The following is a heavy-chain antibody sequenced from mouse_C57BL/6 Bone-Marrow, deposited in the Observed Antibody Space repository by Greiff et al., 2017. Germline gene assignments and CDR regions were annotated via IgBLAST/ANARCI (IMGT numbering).Heavy chain of an antibody. Sequence: EVQGVESGGGLVQPGGSLKLSCAASGFTFSDYYMYWVRQTPEKRLEWVAYISNGGGSTYYPDTVKGRFTISRDNAKNTLYLQMSRLKSEDTAMYYCARGLYYYGSSQYYFDYWGQGTTLTVSS. V-gene: IGHV5-12*01. J-gene: IGHJ2*01. CDR1: GFTFSDYY. CDR2: ISNGGGST. D-gene: IGHD1-1*01. CDR3: ARGLYYYGSSQYYFDY.